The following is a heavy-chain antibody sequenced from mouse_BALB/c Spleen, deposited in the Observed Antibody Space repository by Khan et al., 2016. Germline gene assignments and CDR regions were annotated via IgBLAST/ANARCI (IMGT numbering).Heavy chain of an antibody. CDR1: GFDFSRYW. CDR3: ARLGQLLYFDY. Sequence: EVKLLESGGGLVQPGGSLKLSCAASGFDFSRYWMSWVRQAPGKGLEWIREINPDSSTINYTPSLKDKFIISRDNAKNTLYLQMSKVRSEDTALYYCARLGQLLYFDYWGQGTTLTVSS. J-gene: IGHJ2*01. CDR2: INPDSSTI. V-gene: IGHV4-1*02. D-gene: IGHD2-1*01.